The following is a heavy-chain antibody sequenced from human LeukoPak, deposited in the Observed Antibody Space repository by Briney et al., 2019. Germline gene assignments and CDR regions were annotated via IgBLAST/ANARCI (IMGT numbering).Heavy chain of an antibody. CDR2: IYTSGST. D-gene: IGHD1-26*01. Sequence: PSQTLSLTCTVSGGSISSGDYYWSWIRQPPGKGLEWIGYIYTSGSTNYNPSLKSRVTISVDTSKNQFSLKLSSVTAADTAVYYCARHGVYSGSYGPGYYYYMDVWGKGTTVTVSS. CDR3: ARHGVYSGSYGPGYYYYMDV. CDR1: GGSISSGDYY. J-gene: IGHJ6*03. V-gene: IGHV4-30-4*01.